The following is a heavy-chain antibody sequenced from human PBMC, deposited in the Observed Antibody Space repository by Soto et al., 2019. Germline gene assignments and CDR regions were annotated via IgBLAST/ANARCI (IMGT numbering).Heavy chain of an antibody. CDR1: GVSISSDNW. Sequence: QVQLQESGPGLVRPSGTVTLTCPVSGVSISSDNWWSWVRQPPGKALEWIGEIHHSGSTNYNTSLKRRVTMSVVPSKDLFSLTLTSVTAADTAFYYCARDQGSHPGDWGQGTLVSGSS. V-gene: IGHV4-4*02. CDR2: IHHSGST. CDR3: ARDQGSHPGD. D-gene: IGHD6-13*01. J-gene: IGHJ4*02.